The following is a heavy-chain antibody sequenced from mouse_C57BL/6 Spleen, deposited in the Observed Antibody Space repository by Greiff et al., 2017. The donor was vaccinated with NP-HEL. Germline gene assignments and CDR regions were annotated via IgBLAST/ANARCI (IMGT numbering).Heavy chain of an antibody. CDR3: ARDEDYDEGVYAMDY. CDR1: GYSITSGYY. Sequence: EVKLMESGPGLVKPSQSLSLTCSVTGYSITSGYYWNWIRQFPGNKLEWMGYISYDGSNNYNPSLKNRISITRDTSKNQFFLKLNSVTTEDTATYYCARDEDYDEGVYAMDYWGQGTSVTVSS. J-gene: IGHJ4*01. D-gene: IGHD2-4*01. CDR2: ISYDGSN. V-gene: IGHV3-6*01.